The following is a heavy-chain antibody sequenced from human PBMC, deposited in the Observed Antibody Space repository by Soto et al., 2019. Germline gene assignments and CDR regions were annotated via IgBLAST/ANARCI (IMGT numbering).Heavy chain of an antibody. Sequence: PSETLSLTCTVSGGSISSGGYYWSWIRQPPGKGLEWIGYIYYSGSTNYNPSLKSRVTTSVDTSKNQFSLKLSSVTAADTAVYYCARPHGGSSGWDNWFDPWGQGTLVTVSS. D-gene: IGHD6-25*01. CDR3: ARPHGGSSGWDNWFDP. J-gene: IGHJ5*02. V-gene: IGHV4-61*08. CDR2: IYYSGST. CDR1: GGSISSGGYY.